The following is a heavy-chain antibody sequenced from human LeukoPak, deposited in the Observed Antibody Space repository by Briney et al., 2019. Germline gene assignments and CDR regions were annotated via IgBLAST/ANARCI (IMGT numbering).Heavy chain of an antibody. V-gene: IGHV3-23*01. J-gene: IGHJ4*02. Sequence: PGGSLRLSCAASGFTFSRLAMTWVRQAPGKGLEWVSTISASGPYYADAVRGRFTISRDNSRNTLYLQMNSLRAEDTAVYYCGRGRGGNYGGNSGHFDLWGQGTLVTVSS. CDR1: GFTFSRLA. CDR2: ISASGP. CDR3: GRGRGGNYGGNSGHFDL. D-gene: IGHD4-23*01.